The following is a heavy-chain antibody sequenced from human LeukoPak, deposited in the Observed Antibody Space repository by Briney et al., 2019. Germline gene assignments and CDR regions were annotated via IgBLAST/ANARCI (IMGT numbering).Heavy chain of an antibody. CDR3: AREQWELMWYYFDY. J-gene: IGHJ4*02. D-gene: IGHD2-21*01. V-gene: IGHV3-20*04. CDR1: GFTFDDYG. Sequence: PGGSLRLSCAASGFTFDDYGMSWFRQPPGKGLEWVSGINWNGGSTGYADTVKGGFTNSRDNAKNALYLQMNSLRVENTPLYYCAREQWELMWYYFDYWGQGTLVTVSS. CDR2: INWNGGST.